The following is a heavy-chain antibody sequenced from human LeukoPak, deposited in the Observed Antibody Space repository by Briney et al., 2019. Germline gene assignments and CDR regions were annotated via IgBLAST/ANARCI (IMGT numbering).Heavy chain of an antibody. Sequence: KTSETLSLTCTVSGGSISSGGYYWSWIRQPPGKGLEWIGYIYHSGSTYYNPSLKSRVTISVDTSKNQFSLKLSSVTAADTAVYYCARHLELGYWGQGTLVTVSS. CDR3: ARHLELGY. V-gene: IGHV4-30-2*01. CDR1: GGSISSGGYY. J-gene: IGHJ4*02. CDR2: IYHSGST.